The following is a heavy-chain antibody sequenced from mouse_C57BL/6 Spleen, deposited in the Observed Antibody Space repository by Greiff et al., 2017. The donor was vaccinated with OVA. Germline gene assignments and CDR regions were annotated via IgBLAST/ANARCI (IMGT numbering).Heavy chain of an antibody. D-gene: IGHD1-3*01. Sequence: EVKLVESGGGLVKPEGSLKLSCAASGFTFSDYGMHWVRQAPEKGLEWVAFISSGSSTIYYADTVKGRFTISRDNAKNTLFLQMTSLRSEDTAMDYCARQELRLYYFDYWGQGTTLTVSS. CDR2: ISSGSSTI. V-gene: IGHV5-17*01. J-gene: IGHJ2*01. CDR1: GFTFSDYG. CDR3: ARQELRLYYFDY.